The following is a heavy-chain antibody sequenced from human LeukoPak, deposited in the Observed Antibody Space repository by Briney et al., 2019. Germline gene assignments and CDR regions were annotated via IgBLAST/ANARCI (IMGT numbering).Heavy chain of an antibody. CDR3: AKDLISRDIVVVPAAFGDY. CDR1: GFTFSSYG. CDR2: ISYDGSNK. V-gene: IGHV3-30*18. Sequence: GGSLRLSCAASGFTFSSYGMHWVRQAPGKGLEWVAVISYDGSNKYYADSVKGRFTISRDNSKNTLYLQMNSLRAEDTAVYYCAKDLISRDIVVVPAAFGDYWGQGTLVTVSS. D-gene: IGHD2-2*01. J-gene: IGHJ4*02.